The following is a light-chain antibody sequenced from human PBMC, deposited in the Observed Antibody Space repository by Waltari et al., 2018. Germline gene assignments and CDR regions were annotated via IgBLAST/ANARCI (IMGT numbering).Light chain of an antibody. CDR2: EVN. CDR3: SSYAGSNYPYVI. CDR1: SSDVGGYNY. Sequence: QSALTQPPSASGSPGQSVTISCTGSSSDVGGYNYVSWYQQRPDKAPKLMIYEVNKRPSGVPDRFSGSKAGNTASLTVSGLQAEDEADYCCSSYAGSNYPYVIFGGGTKLTVL. V-gene: IGLV2-8*01. J-gene: IGLJ2*01.